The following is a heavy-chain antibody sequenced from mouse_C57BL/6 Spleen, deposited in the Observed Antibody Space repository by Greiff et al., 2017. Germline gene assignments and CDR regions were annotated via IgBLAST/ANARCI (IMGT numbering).Heavy chain of an antibody. V-gene: IGHV14-4*01. CDR2: IDPENGDT. J-gene: IGHJ2*01. CDR3: TTGRNFDY. Sequence: VQLKESGAELVRPGASVKLSCTASGFNIKDDYMHWVKQRPEQGLEWIGWIDPENGDTEYASKFQGKATITADTSSNTAYLQLSSLTSEDTAVYYCTTGRNFDYWGQGTTLTVSS. CDR1: GFNIKDDY.